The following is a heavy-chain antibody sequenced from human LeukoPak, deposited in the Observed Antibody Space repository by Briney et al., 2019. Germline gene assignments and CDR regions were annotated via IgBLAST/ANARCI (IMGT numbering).Heavy chain of an antibody. V-gene: IGHV3-30*07. D-gene: IGHD4-17*01. CDR2: ISYDGSNK. CDR1: GFTFSSYA. Sequence: TGGSLRLSCAASGFTFSSYAMHWVRQAPGKGLEWVAVISYDGSNKYYADSVKGRFTISRDNSKNTLYLQMNSLRAEDTAVYYCARDRDLARTVITFDYWGQGTLVTVSS. J-gene: IGHJ4*02. CDR3: ARDRDLARTVITFDY.